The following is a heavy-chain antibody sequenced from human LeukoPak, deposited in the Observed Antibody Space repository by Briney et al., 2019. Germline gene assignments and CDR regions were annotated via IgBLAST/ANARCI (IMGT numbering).Heavy chain of an antibody. Sequence: SETLSLTCPVCGYSISSGYYWGWIRQPPGKGLERIGSIYHSGSTYYNPSLKSRVTISVDTSKNQFSLKLSSVTAADTAVYYCARGGGSSWYGFDFDYWGQRTLVTISS. D-gene: IGHD6-13*01. V-gene: IGHV4-38-2*02. CDR3: ARGGGSSWYGFDFDY. J-gene: IGHJ4*02. CDR1: GYSISSGYY. CDR2: IYHSGST.